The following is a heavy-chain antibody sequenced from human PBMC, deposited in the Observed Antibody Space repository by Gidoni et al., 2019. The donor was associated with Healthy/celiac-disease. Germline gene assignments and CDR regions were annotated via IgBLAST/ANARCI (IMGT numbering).Heavy chain of an antibody. CDR2: IKQDGSEK. J-gene: IGHJ4*02. Sequence: EVPLVESGGGLVQPGGSLRLSCAASGFPFSSYWMSWVRQAPGKGLGWVANIKQDGSEKYYVDTVKGRFTSSRDNAKNSLYLQMNSLRAEDTAVYYCARDESGYSDYWGQGTLVTVSS. V-gene: IGHV3-7*01. CDR1: GFPFSSYW. D-gene: IGHD3-22*01. CDR3: ARDESGYSDY.